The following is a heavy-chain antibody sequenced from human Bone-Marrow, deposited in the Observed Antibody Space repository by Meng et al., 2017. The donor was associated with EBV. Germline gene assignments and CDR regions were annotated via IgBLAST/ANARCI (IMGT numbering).Heavy chain of an antibody. V-gene: IGHV3-30*18. CDR2: VSADGDTT. D-gene: IGHD1-26*01. CDR1: AFTFSHYG. CDR3: AKEGTGSRYTFDH. J-gene: IGHJ4*02. Sequence: VRLVGAGGGVGQPGRSLSLSCAASAFTFSHYGMHWVRQAPGKGLEWVAVVSADGDTTYFADSVKGRFTVSRDNSNNNLYLQMNSLTTEDTALYYCAKEGTGSRYTFDHWGQGTLVTVSS.